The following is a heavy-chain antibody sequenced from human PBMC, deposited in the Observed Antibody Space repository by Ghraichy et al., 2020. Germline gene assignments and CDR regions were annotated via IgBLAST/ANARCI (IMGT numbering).Heavy chain of an antibody. V-gene: IGHV3-21*01. Sequence: GGSLRLSCAASGFTFSSYSMNWVRQAPGKGLEWVSSISSSSSYIYYADSVKGRFTISRDNAKNSLYLQMNSLRAEDTAVYYCARDHYYDSSGYPLGYWGQGTLVTVSS. CDR2: ISSSSSYI. CDR1: GFTFSSYS. CDR3: ARDHYYDSSGYPLGY. J-gene: IGHJ4*02. D-gene: IGHD3-22*01.